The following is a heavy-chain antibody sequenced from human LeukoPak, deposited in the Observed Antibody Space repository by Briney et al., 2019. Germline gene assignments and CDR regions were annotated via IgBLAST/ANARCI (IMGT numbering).Heavy chain of an antibody. Sequence: PSETLSLTCAVYGGSFSDYYWTWIRQPPGKGLEWIGEINHSGSTNYNPSLKSRVTISVDTSKNQFSLKVTSVTAADTAVYYCARVYYYDSSGYYLAYWDQGNLVTVSS. CDR2: INHSGST. CDR1: GGSFSDYY. D-gene: IGHD3-22*01. V-gene: IGHV4-34*01. J-gene: IGHJ4*02. CDR3: ARVYYYDSSGYYLAY.